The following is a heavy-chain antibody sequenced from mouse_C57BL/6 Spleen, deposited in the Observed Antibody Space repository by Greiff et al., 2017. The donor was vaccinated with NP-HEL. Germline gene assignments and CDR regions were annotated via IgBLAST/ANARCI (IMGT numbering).Heavy chain of an antibody. D-gene: IGHD2-2*01. Sequence: EVKLVESGGGLVKPGGSLKLSCAASGFTFSSYAMSWVRQTPEKRLEWVATISDGGSYTYYPDNVKGRFTISRDNAKNNLYLQMSHLKSEDTAMYYCARGGVYGYDETWFAYWGQGTLVTVSA. V-gene: IGHV5-4*03. J-gene: IGHJ3*01. CDR1: GFTFSSYA. CDR2: ISDGGSYT. CDR3: ARGGVYGYDETWFAY.